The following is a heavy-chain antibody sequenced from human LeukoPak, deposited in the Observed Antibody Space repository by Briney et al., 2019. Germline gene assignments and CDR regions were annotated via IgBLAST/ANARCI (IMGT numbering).Heavy chain of an antibody. Sequence: ASVKVSCKASGGTFSSYAISWVRQAPGQGLEWMGGIIPIFGTANYAQKFQGRVTITTDESTSTAYMELSSLRSEDTAVYYCATTSPSPTVAGTVDYWGQGTLVTVSS. V-gene: IGHV1-69*05. CDR3: ATTSPSPTVAGTVDY. CDR1: GGTFSSYA. J-gene: IGHJ4*02. D-gene: IGHD6-19*01. CDR2: IIPIFGTA.